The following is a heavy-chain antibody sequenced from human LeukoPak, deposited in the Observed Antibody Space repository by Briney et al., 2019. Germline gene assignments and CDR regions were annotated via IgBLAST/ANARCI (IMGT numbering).Heavy chain of an antibody. CDR1: GGSISSSSYY. V-gene: IGHV4-39*01. CDR2: IYYSGST. J-gene: IGHJ4*02. Sequence: SETLSLTYTVSGGSISSSSYYWGWIRQPPGKGLEWIGSIYYSGSTYYNPSLKSRVTISVDTSKNQFSLKLSSVTAADTAVYYCARTPSPRRDYWGQGTLVTVSS. CDR3: ARTPSPRRDY.